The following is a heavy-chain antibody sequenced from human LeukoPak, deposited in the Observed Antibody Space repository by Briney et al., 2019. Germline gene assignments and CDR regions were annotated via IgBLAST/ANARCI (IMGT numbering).Heavy chain of an antibody. D-gene: IGHD3-10*01. J-gene: IGHJ4*02. CDR2: IYYSGST. V-gene: IGHV4-30-4*01. Sequence: SETLSLTCTVSGGSISSGDYYWSWIRQPPGKGLKWIGYIYYSGSTYYNPSLKSRVTISVDTSKNQFSLKLSSVTAADTAVYYCARVTGGSGSYYSPLHYYFDYWGQGTLVTVSS. CDR1: GGSISSGDYY. CDR3: ARVTGGSGSYYSPLHYYFDY.